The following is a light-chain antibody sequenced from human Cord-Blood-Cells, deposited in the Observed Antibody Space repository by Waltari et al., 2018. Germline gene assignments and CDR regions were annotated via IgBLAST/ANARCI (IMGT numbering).Light chain of an antibody. CDR1: SSNLGSNH. V-gene: IGLV1-47*01. J-gene: IGLJ2*01. Sequence: QSVLTHPPSASGTPGQRVTLPCSGTSSNLGSNHVYWYQQLPGTAPKLLIYRNNQRPSGVPDRFSGSKSGTSASLAISGLRSEDEADYYCAAWDDSLSGPVVGGGTKLTVL. CDR3: AAWDDSLSGPV. CDR2: RNN.